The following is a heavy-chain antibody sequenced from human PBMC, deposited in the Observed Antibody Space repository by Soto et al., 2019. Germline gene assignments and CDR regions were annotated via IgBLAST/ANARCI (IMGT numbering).Heavy chain of an antibody. J-gene: IGHJ1*01. V-gene: IGHV3-23*01. CDR3: AKRGAYIYDSSGPIQH. CDR1: GFTFSSYA. D-gene: IGHD3-22*01. Sequence: EVQLLESGGGLVQPGGSLRLSCTASGFTFSSYAMSWVRQAPGKGLEWVSAISCSGGSTYYAGSVKCQFTISRDNSKNPLYLQMQRLRAEDTAVYYCAKRGAYIYDSSGPIQHWGQGTLVTVSS. CDR2: ISCSGGST.